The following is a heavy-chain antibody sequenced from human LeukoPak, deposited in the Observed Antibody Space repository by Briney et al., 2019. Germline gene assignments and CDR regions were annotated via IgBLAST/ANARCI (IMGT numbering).Heavy chain of an antibody. V-gene: IGHV4-39*01. CDR3: ARTVVPAAIPLYYYYYMDV. CDR2: IYYSGST. D-gene: IGHD2-2*02. Sequence: PETLSLTCTVSGGSISSSSYYWGWIRQPPGKGLEWIGSIYYSGSTYYNPSLKSRVTISVDTSKNQFSLKLSSVTAADTAVYYCARTVVPAAIPLYYYYYMDVWGKGTTVTVSS. J-gene: IGHJ6*03. CDR1: GGSISSSSYY.